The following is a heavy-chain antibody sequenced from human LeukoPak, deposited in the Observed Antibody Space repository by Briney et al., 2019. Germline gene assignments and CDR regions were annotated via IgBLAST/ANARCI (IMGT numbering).Heavy chain of an antibody. V-gene: IGHV3-74*01. Sequence: PGGSLRLSCAGSGFTFSAHWMHWVRQGPGNGLVWVARITHEGGDANYADSVKGRFTISRDNANKVLYLEMNSLTADDTGVYYCARVLTYFDLWGQGTLVTVSS. CDR2: ITHEGGDA. J-gene: IGHJ5*01. CDR3: ARVLTYFDL. CDR1: GFTFSAHW.